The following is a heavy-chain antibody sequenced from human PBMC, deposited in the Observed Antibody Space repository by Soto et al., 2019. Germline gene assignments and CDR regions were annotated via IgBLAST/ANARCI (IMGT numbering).Heavy chain of an antibody. Sequence: QVQLKESAPGLVTPWGPLSLPCAASVASVSNGNWWCWVRQPPGRGLDWVGEIHQSGDTNSNPSLKSRVTVSADRSNNQYSLRLNSVTAADTAMYYCATRTSVFGIVTFYWGQGILVTVSS. J-gene: IGHJ4*02. D-gene: IGHD3-16*01. CDR1: VASVSNGNW. CDR2: IHQSGDT. V-gene: IGHV4-4*02. CDR3: ATRTSVFGIVTFY.